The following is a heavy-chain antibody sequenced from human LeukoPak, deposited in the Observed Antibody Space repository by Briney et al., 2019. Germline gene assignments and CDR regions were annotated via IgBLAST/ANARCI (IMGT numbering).Heavy chain of an antibody. Sequence: ASVKVSCKASGYTFTSYGISWVRQAPGQGLEWMGWISDYNGNTNYAQKLQGRVTMTRDTSISTAYMELSRLRSDDTAVYYCARGRVGAITFDYWGQGTLVTVSS. V-gene: IGHV1-18*01. CDR1: GYTFTSYG. D-gene: IGHD1-26*01. CDR3: ARGRVGAITFDY. J-gene: IGHJ4*02. CDR2: ISDYNGNT.